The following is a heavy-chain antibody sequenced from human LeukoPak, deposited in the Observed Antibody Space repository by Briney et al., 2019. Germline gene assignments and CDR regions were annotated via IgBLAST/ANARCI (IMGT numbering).Heavy chain of an antibody. CDR1: GGSFSSSSSY. Sequence: SETLSLTCTVSGGSFSSSSSYWGWIRQPPGKGLEWIGSLYYSGSTHYNPSLKSRVTISVDTSKNQFSLKLSSVTAADTAVYYCASRRRLRGYLFDYWGQGTLVTVSS. D-gene: IGHD5-12*01. V-gene: IGHV4-39*01. CDR2: LYYSGST. CDR3: ASRRRLRGYLFDY. J-gene: IGHJ4*02.